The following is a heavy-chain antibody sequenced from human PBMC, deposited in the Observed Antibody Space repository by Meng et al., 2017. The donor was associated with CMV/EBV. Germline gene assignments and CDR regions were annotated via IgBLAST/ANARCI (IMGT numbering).Heavy chain of an antibody. CDR2: IIPILGIA. CDR3: ARDIITIFGVVKGGMDV. Sequence: SVKVSCKASGGTISSYTISWVRQAPGQGLEWMGRIIPILGIANYAQKFQGRVTITADKSTSTAYMELSSLRSEDTAVYYCARDIITIFGVVKGGMDVWGQGTTVTVSS. J-gene: IGHJ6*02. CDR1: GGTISSYT. D-gene: IGHD3-3*01. V-gene: IGHV1-69*04.